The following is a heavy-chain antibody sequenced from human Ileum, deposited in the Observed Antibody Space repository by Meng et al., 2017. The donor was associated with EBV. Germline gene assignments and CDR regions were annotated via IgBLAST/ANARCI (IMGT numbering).Heavy chain of an antibody. CDR1: GYSISSTNW. CDR3: ARNVPGTSAYYD. J-gene: IGHJ4*02. V-gene: IGHV4-28*01. D-gene: IGHD3-22*01. CDR2: IYYSGST. Sequence: QGQLHEPGPGLVKPSDTLSLTSAVSGYSISSTNWWVWIRQPPGKGLEWIGYIYYSGSTSYNPSLKSRVTMSVATSKNQFSLNLNSVTAVDTAVYYCARNVPGTSAYYDWGQGTLVTVSS.